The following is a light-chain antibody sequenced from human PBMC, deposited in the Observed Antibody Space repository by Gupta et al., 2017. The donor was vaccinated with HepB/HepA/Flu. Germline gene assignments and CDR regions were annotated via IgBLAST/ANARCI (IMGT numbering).Light chain of an antibody. Sequence: SYELTQPPSVSVSPGQTASITCSGDKLGDKYACWYQQKPGQSPVLVIYQDSKRPSGIPERLSGSNSGNTATLTISGTQAMDEADYYCQAWASSTHRWVFGGGTKLTVL. V-gene: IGLV3-1*01. CDR1: KLGDKY. J-gene: IGLJ2*01. CDR3: QAWASSTHRWV. CDR2: QDS.